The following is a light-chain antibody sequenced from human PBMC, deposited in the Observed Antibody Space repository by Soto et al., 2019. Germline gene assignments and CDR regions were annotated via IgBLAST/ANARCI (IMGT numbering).Light chain of an antibody. CDR3: QQYNNWPPYT. V-gene: IGKV3-20*01. J-gene: IGKJ2*01. Sequence: EIVLTQSPGTLSLSPRERATLSCRASQSIFNNYLAWYQQKPGQAPRLLVYGASFRATGIPDRFSGSGSGTDFTLTISRLEPEDFAVYYCQQYNNWPPYTFGQGTKLEIK. CDR1: QSIFNNY. CDR2: GAS.